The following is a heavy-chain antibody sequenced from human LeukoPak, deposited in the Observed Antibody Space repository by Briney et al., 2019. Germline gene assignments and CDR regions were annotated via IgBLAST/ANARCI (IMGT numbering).Heavy chain of an antibody. CDR1: GGSISSSSYY. Sequence: SETLSLTCTVSGGSISSSSYYWGWIRQPPGKGLEWIGSIYYSGSTYYNPSLKSRVTISVDTSKNQSSLKLSSVTAADTAVYYCARAVPTSGNYHSDYWGQGTLVTVSS. V-gene: IGHV4-39*01. CDR3: ARAVPTSGNYHSDY. D-gene: IGHD1-26*01. CDR2: IYYSGST. J-gene: IGHJ4*02.